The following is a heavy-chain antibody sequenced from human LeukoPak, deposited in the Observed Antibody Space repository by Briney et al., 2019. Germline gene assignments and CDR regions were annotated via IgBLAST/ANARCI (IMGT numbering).Heavy chain of an antibody. Sequence: SETLSLTCTVSGASLRNYYWGWIRQPPGKGLEWIGSIYYSGSTYYNPSLKSRVTISVDTSKNQFSLKLSSVTAADTAVYYCARDPKEYGYSDYWGQGTLVTVSS. CDR2: IYYSGST. D-gene: IGHD2-2*03. CDR1: GASLRNYY. J-gene: IGHJ4*02. V-gene: IGHV4-59*12. CDR3: ARDPKEYGYSDY.